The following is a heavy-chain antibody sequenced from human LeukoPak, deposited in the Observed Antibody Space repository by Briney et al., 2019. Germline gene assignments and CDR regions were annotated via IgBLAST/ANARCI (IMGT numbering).Heavy chain of an antibody. CDR2: INSDGSST. J-gene: IGHJ3*02. D-gene: IGHD3-3*01. V-gene: IGHV3-74*01. CDR1: GFTFSSYW. Sequence: GGSLRLSCAASGFTFSSYWMHWVRQAPGKGLVWVSRINSDGSSTSYADSVKGRFTISRDNAKNTLYLQMNSLRAEDTAVYYCARDPGIGSLEWLLSTSDAFDIWGQGTMVTVSS. CDR3: ARDPGIGSLEWLLSTSDAFDI.